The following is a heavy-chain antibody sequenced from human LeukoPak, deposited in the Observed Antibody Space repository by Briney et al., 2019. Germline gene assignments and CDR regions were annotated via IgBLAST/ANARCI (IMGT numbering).Heavy chain of an antibody. J-gene: IGHJ4*02. CDR3: ARDVEYFGPGSSYHGGVLDY. CDR2: ISGTGSTL. D-gene: IGHD3-10*01. V-gene: IGHV3-48*01. CDR1: GFTFSTHS. Sequence: PGESLRLSCAASGFTFSTHSMHWVRQAPGKGLEWISYISGTGSTLYYADSVTDRFTISRDNAKNSLYLQMNSLRAEDTAVYYCARDVEYFGPGSSYHGGVLDYWGQGILVTVSS.